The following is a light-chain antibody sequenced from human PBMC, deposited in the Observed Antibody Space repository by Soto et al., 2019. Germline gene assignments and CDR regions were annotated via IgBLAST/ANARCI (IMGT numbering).Light chain of an antibody. J-gene: IGKJ5*01. V-gene: IGKV3-11*01. CDR2: DTS. Sequence: EIVLTQSPATLSLSPGERATLSCRASQSVSSYLGWYQQKPGQAPRLLIYDTSNRATGIPDRFSGSGSGTDFTLTTSSLEPEDFAVYYCQQRSNWPLTFCQGTRLEIK. CDR1: QSVSSY. CDR3: QQRSNWPLT.